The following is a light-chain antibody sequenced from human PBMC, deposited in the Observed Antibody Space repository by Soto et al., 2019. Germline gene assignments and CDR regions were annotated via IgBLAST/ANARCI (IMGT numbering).Light chain of an antibody. CDR2: SNN. Sequence: QSVLTQPPSASGTPGQRVTIACSGSSSNIGSNTVNWYQQLPGTAPKLLIYSNNQRPSGVPDRFSGSKSGTSASLAISGLQSEEEADYYCAAWDDSLSGRGVFGTGTKLTVL. CDR1: SSNIGSNT. V-gene: IGLV1-44*01. CDR3: AAWDDSLSGRGV. J-gene: IGLJ1*01.